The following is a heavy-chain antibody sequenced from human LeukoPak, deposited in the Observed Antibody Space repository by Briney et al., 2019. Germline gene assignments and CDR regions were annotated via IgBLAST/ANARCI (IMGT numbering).Heavy chain of an antibody. J-gene: IGHJ5*02. CDR3: ARRELLVRSWFDP. D-gene: IGHD3-10*01. Sequence: ASVQVSCKASGYTFASYGISWVRQAPGQGLEWMGWISGYNGKTDYAQEFQGRVTMTTDTSTTTAYMELRSLRSDDTAFYYCARRELLVRSWFDPWGQGTLVTASS. V-gene: IGHV1-18*01. CDR1: GYTFASYG. CDR2: ISGYNGKT.